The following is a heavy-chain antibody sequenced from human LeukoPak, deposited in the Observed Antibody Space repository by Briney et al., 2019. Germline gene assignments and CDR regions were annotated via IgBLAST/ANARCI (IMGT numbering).Heavy chain of an antibody. Sequence: ASVKVSCKASGYTFTGYYMHWVRQAPGQGLEWMGWINPNSGGTNYAQKFQGRVTMTRDTSISTAYMELSSLRSDYTAVYYCARDRSTVTTLLYFDYWGQGTLVTVSS. D-gene: IGHD4-17*01. CDR3: ARDRSTVTTLLYFDY. J-gene: IGHJ4*02. CDR1: GYTFTGYY. V-gene: IGHV1-2*02. CDR2: INPNSGGT.